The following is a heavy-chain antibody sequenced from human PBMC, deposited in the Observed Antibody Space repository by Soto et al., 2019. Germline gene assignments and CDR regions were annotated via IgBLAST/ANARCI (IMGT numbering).Heavy chain of an antibody. V-gene: IGHV3-21*06. CDR3: ARDFLQSLG. Sequence: EVQLVESGGGLANPGGSLRLSCATSGVTFSTYSMNWVRKAPGKGLEWVSCISSSGSYVYYADSVKGRFTISRANTKNSLYLQMNCLRAEDTAVYYCARDFLQSLGWGQGTLVTVSS. CDR1: GVTFSTYS. J-gene: IGHJ4*02. CDR2: ISSSGSYV. D-gene: IGHD7-27*01.